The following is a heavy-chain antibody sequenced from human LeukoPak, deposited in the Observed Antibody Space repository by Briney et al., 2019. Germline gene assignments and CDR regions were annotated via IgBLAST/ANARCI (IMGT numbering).Heavy chain of an antibody. V-gene: IGHV1-18*01. CDR1: GYTFTSYG. J-gene: IGHJ2*01. CDR2: ISAYNGNT. Sequence: GASVKVSCKASGYTFTSYGSSWVRQAPGQGLEWMGWISAYNGNTNYAQKLQGRVTMTTDTSTSTAYMELRSLRSDDTAVYYCARERQTGVHWYFDLWGRGTLVTVSS. CDR3: ARERQTGVHWYFDL. D-gene: IGHD2-8*02.